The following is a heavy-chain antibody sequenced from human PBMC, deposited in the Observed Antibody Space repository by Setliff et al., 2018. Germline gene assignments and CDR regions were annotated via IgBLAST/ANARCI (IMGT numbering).Heavy chain of an antibody. V-gene: IGHV3-23*01. CDR3: AKSASLSGYYNYYGLDV. CDR2: ISGSGGST. CDR1: GFTFSSYA. Sequence: PGGSLRLSCAASGFTFSSYAMSWVRQAPGKGLEWVSAISGSGGSTYYADSVKGRFTISRDNSKNTLYLQMNSLRAEDTAVYYCAKSASLSGYYNYYGLDVWGQGTTVTVSS. D-gene: IGHD2-2*01. J-gene: IGHJ6*02.